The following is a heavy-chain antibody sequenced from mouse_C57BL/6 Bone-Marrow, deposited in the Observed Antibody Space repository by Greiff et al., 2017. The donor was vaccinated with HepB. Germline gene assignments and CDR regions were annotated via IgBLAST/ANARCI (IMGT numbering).Heavy chain of an antibody. V-gene: IGHV1-53*01. CDR1: GYTFTSYW. J-gene: IGHJ4*01. Sequence: QVQLQQPGTELVKPGASVKLSCKASGYTFTSYWMHWVKQRPGQGLEWIGNINPSNGGTNYNEKFKSKATLTVDKSSSTAYMQLSSLTSEDSAVYYCARGITTVAAPYAMGYWGQGTSVTVSS. CDR2: INPSNGGT. CDR3: ARGITTVAAPYAMGY. D-gene: IGHD1-1*01.